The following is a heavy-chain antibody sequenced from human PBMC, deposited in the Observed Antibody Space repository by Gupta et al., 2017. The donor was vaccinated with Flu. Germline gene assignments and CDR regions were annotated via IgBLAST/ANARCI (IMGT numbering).Heavy chain of an antibody. CDR3: AKQLWDADR. D-gene: IGHD1-1*01. CDR2: IDNRGVNR. J-gene: IGHJ5*02. V-gene: IGHV3-23*01. CDR1: GFSLRMYG. Sequence: EVQRLESGGGLVQPGGSWTLSCVASGFSLRMYGMSWVRQAPGTGLEWISAIDNRGVNRHYADSVEGRFTISRDNSKSTLFLHMNSLRDDDTAIYYCAKQLWDADRWGQGTLVTVSS.